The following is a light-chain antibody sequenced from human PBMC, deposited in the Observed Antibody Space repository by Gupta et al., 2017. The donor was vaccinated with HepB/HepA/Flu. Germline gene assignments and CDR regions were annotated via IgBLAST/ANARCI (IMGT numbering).Light chain of an antibody. CDR2: DDT. J-gene: IGLJ3*02. CDR1: GSDVGGYNY. V-gene: IGLV2-11*01. Sequence: QSALTQPRSVSGSPGQSVTISCTGTGSDVGGYNYVSWYQHHPGRAHKVMIYDDTKRPAGVPDRFSASKSGNTASLTITGLQAEDEADYYCCSYAGSRTWVFGGGTRLTVL. CDR3: CSYAGSRTWV.